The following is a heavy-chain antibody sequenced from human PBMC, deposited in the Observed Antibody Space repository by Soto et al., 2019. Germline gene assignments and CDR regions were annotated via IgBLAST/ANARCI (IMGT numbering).Heavy chain of an antibody. CDR2: IIPIFGTA. V-gene: IGHV1-69*13. CDR1: GGTFSSYA. D-gene: IGHD3-22*01. CDR3: ARDSTYYYDSSGFNWFDP. Sequence: SVRVSCKASGGTFSSYAISWVRQAPGQGLEWMGGIIPIFGTANYAQKFQGRVTITADESTSTAYMELSSLRSEDTAVYYCARDSTYYYDSSGFNWFDPWGQGTLVTVSS. J-gene: IGHJ5*02.